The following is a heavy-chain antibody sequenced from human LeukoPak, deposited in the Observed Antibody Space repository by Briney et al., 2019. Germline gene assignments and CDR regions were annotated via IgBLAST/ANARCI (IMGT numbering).Heavy chain of an antibody. CDR3: ATDRYGGGLDY. CDR2: ISAYNGNT. Sequence: ASVKVSCKASGYTFTSYGISWVRQAPGQGLEWMGWISAYNGNTNYAQKFQGRVTMTEDTSTDTAYMELSSLRSEDTAVYYCATDRYGGGLDYWGQGTLVTVSS. V-gene: IGHV1-18*01. CDR1: GYTFTSYG. J-gene: IGHJ4*02. D-gene: IGHD4-23*01.